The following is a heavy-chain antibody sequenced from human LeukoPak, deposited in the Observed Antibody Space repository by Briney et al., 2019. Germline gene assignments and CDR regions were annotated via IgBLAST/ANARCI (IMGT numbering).Heavy chain of an antibody. Sequence: ASVKVSCKASGYTFTGYYMRWVRQAPGQGLEWMGWINPNSGGTNYAQKFQGRVTMTRDTSISTAYMELSRLRSDDTAVYYCARGAGGVTTLQWLAPHDAFDIWGQGTMVTVSS. CDR2: INPNSGGT. CDR3: ARGAGGVTTLQWLAPHDAFDI. V-gene: IGHV1-2*02. D-gene: IGHD6-19*01. J-gene: IGHJ3*02. CDR1: GYTFTGYY.